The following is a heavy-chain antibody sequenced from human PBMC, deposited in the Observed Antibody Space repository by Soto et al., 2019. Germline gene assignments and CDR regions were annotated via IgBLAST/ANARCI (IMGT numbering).Heavy chain of an antibody. CDR2: ISYDGSNK. D-gene: IGHD3-10*01. CDR3: ARDNAGGSGIWFDP. CDR1: GFTFSSYA. V-gene: IGHV3-30-3*01. Sequence: QVQLVESGGGVVQPGRSLRLSCAASGFTFSSYAMHWVRQAPGKGLEWVAVISYDGSNKYYADSVKGRFTISRDNSKNTLYLQMNSLRAEDTAVYYCARDNAGGSGIWFDPWGQGTLVTVSS. J-gene: IGHJ5*02.